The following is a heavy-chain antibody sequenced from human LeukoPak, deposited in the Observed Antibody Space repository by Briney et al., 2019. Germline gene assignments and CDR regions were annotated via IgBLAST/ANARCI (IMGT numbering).Heavy chain of an antibody. V-gene: IGHV3-53*01. Sequence: PGGSLRLSCAVSGYTFRSYAMSWVRQAPGKGLEWVSVIYSGGSTYYADSVKGRFTISRDNSKNTLYLQMNSLRAEDTAVYYCARALKHIVVVTAIPGAFDIWGQGTMVTVSS. CDR2: IYSGGST. J-gene: IGHJ3*02. CDR3: ARALKHIVVVTAIPGAFDI. D-gene: IGHD2-21*02. CDR1: GYTFRSYA.